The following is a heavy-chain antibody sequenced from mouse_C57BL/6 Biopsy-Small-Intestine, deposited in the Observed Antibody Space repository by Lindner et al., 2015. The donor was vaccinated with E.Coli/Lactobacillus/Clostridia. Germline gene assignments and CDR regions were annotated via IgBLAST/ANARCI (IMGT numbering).Heavy chain of an antibody. CDR3: ARSEGYDYDAMDY. D-gene: IGHD2-10*02. V-gene: IGHV1-82*01. CDR2: IYPGDGDT. Sequence: VQLQESGPELVKPGASVKISCKASGYAFSSSWMNWVKQRPGRGLEWIGRIYPGDGDTNYNGKFKGKATLTADKSSSTAYMQLSSLTSEDSAVYFCARSEGYDYDAMDYWGQGTSVTVSS. J-gene: IGHJ4*01. CDR1: GYAFSSSW.